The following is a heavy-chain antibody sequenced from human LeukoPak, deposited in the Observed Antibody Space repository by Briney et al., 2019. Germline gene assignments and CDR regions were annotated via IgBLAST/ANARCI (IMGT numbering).Heavy chain of an antibody. J-gene: IGHJ6*02. V-gene: IGHV3-30*01. D-gene: IGHD3-10*01. CDR3: ARAEMRFGELSRYGMDV. CDR1: GFTFSSYA. Sequence: GGSLRLSSAASGFTFSSYAMHWVSQAPGKGLEWVAVISYDGSNKYYADSVKGRFTISRDNSKNALYLQMNSLRAEDTAVYYCARAEMRFGELSRYGMDVWGQGTTVTVSS. CDR2: ISYDGSNK.